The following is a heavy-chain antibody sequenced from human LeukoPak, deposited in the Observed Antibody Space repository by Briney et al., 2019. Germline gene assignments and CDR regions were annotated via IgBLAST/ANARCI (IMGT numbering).Heavy chain of an antibody. CDR1: GFTFSSYG. Sequence: PGGSLRLSCAASGFTFSSYGMHWVRQAPGKGLEWVAVIPYDGSNKYYADSVKGRFTISRDNSKNTLYLQMNSLRAEDTAVYYCAKEIAAAGTRYYYYYGMDVWGQGTTVTVSS. CDR2: IPYDGSNK. D-gene: IGHD6-13*01. V-gene: IGHV3-30*02. J-gene: IGHJ6*02. CDR3: AKEIAAAGTRYYYYYGMDV.